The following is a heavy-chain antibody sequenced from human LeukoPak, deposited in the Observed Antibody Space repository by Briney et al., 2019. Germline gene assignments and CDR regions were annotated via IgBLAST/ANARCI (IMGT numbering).Heavy chain of an antibody. D-gene: IGHD1-26*01. CDR1: GGSISSGSYY. V-gene: IGHV4-61*02. Sequence: SQTLSLTCTVSGGSISSGSYYWSWIRQPAGKGLELIGRIYTSGSTNYNPSLKSRVTISVDSSKNQFSLTLSSVTAADTAVYYCARDEWGWFDPWGQGTLVTVSS. CDR2: IYTSGST. CDR3: ARDEWGWFDP. J-gene: IGHJ5*02.